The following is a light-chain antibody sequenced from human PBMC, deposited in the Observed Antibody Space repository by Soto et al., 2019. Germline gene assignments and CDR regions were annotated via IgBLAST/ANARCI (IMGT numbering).Light chain of an antibody. CDR1: SSDVGVYNY. Sequence: QSALTQPPSASGSPGQSVTISCTGTSSDVGVYNYVSWYQQHPGKAPKPMIYEVSKRPSGVPDRFSGSKSGNTASLTVSGLQAEDEADYYCSSFAGNNNLVFGGGTKLTVL. J-gene: IGLJ2*01. CDR3: SSFAGNNNLV. CDR2: EVS. V-gene: IGLV2-8*01.